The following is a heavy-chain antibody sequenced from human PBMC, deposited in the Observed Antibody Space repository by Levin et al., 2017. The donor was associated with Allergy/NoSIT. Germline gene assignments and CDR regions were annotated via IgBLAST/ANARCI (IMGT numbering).Heavy chain of an antibody. CDR2: INHSGST. J-gene: IGHJ4*02. CDR3: ARGKSRGWYDIALGY. CDR1: GGSFSGYY. Sequence: SETLSLTCAVYGGSFSGYYWSWIRQPPGKGLEWIGEINHSGSTNYNPSLKSRVTISVDTSKNQFSLKLSSVTAADTAVYYCARGKSRGWYDIALGYWGQGTLVTVSS. D-gene: IGHD6-19*01. V-gene: IGHV4-34*01.